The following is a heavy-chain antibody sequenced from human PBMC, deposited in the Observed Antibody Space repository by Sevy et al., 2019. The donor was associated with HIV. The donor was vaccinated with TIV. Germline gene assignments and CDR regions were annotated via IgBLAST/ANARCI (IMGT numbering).Heavy chain of an antibody. J-gene: IGHJ1*01. V-gene: IGHV3-30*18. Sequence: GGSLRLSCAASGFTFSSYAIHWVRQTPGKVLEWVAVISYDGNNKYYADSVKGRFTVSRDNSKNTLYAQMTSLRAEDTAVYYCAKDHNLWSEGGFLHHWGQGTLVTVSS. D-gene: IGHD3-10*01. CDR1: GFTFSSYA. CDR2: ISYDGNNK. CDR3: AKDHNLWSEGGFLHH.